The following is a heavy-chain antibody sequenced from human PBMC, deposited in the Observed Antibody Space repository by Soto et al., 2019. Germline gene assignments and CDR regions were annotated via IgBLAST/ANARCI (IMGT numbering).Heavy chain of an antibody. CDR2: ISSSGSTI. CDR1: GFTFSDYY. V-gene: IGHV3-11*01. Sequence: GGSLRLSCAASGFTFSDYYMSWIRQAPGKGLEWVSYISSSGSTIYYADSVKGRFTISRDNAKNSLYLQMNSLRAEDTAVYYCARVGVGPSYYPDNFDYWGQGTLVTVSS. D-gene: IGHD3-10*01. CDR3: ARVGVGPSYYPDNFDY. J-gene: IGHJ4*02.